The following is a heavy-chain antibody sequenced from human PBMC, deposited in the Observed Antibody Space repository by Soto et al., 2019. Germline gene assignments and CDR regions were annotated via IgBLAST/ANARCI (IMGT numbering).Heavy chain of an antibody. CDR1: GITFSDHY. Sequence: QVQLVESGGGLVKPGGSLRLSCEASGITFSDHYMTWIRQAPGKGLEWISYISGTAGTIYYADSVKGRFTISRDNANNSLFLQLTSLTAEDMAVYYCARAPYYGSGTYYYYALDVWGQGTTVTVSS. CDR2: ISGTAGTI. V-gene: IGHV3-11*01. J-gene: IGHJ6*02. D-gene: IGHD3-10*01. CDR3: ARAPYYGSGTYYYYALDV.